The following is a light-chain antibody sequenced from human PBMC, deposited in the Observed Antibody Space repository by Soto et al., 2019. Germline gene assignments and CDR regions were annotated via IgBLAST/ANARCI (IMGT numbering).Light chain of an antibody. CDR1: QSVSNNY. J-gene: IGKJ4*01. V-gene: IGKV3-20*01. Sequence: EIVLTQSPGTLSLSPGERATLSCRASQSVSNNYLAWYQQKPGQAPRLLIYGASNRATGIPDRFSGSGSGTDFTLTISRLEPEDFAVYYCQQYGSPPGLTFGGGTKVDIK. CDR2: GAS. CDR3: QQYGSPPGLT.